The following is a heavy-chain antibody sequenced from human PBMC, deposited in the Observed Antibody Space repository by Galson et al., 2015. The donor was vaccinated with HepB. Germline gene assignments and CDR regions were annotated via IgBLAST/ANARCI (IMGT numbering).Heavy chain of an antibody. CDR3: ARGLLNVDH. CDR1: GYTFTDYY. D-gene: IGHD2/OR15-2a*01. Sequence: SVKVSCKASGYTFTDYYIHWVRQAPGQGLEWMGLSNPNSGGTNSAQRFQDRVTMTMDTSINTAYMELRSLRSDDTALYYCARGLLNVDHWGQGTLVTVSS. V-gene: IGHV1-2*02. CDR2: SNPNSGGT. J-gene: IGHJ4*02.